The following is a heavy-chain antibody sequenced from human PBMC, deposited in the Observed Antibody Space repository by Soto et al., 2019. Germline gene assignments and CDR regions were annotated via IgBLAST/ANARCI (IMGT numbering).Heavy chain of an antibody. V-gene: IGHV4-34*01. CDR1: AGSSSAYY. J-gene: IGHJ6*02. CDR3: ARMAGYCSGGSCYHYYGMDV. Sequence: SATLSLTCAVYAGSSSAYYWSLIRLPLGQGLEWIGEINHSGSTNYNPSLKSRVTISVDTSKNQFSLKLSSVTAADTAVYYCARMAGYCSGGSCYHYYGMDVWGQGTTVTVS. D-gene: IGHD2-15*01. CDR2: INHSGST.